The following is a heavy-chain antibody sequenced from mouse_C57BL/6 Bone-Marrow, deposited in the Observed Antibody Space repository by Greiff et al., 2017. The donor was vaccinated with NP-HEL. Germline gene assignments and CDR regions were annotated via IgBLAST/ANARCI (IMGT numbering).Heavy chain of an antibody. D-gene: IGHD2-4*01. J-gene: IGHJ2*01. CDR3: ARSSYDYDLYFDD. CDR1: GFNIKNTY. V-gene: IGHV14-3*01. CDR2: IDPANGNT. Sequence: VQLKESVAELVRPGASVKLSCTASGFNIKNTYMHWVKQRPEQGLEWIGRIDPANGNTKYDPKFQGKATITADTSSNTAYLQLSSLTSEDTAIYYCARSSYDYDLYFDDWGQGTTLTVSS.